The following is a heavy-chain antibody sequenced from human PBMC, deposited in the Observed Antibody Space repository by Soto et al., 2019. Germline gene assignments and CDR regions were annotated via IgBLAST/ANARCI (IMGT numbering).Heavy chain of an antibody. Sequence: QVQLVESGGGVVQPGRSRRLSCEASGFTFNNHAMHWVRQAPGRGLEWVADISYDGSDKYYADSVKGRFTISRDNSKNTLYLQMDSLRVEDTAMYYCASVGNKSARLALFNFWGQGTLVTVSS. CDR3: ASVGNKSARLALFNF. D-gene: IGHD6-19*01. J-gene: IGHJ4*02. CDR2: ISYDGSDK. V-gene: IGHV3-30-3*01. CDR1: GFTFNNHA.